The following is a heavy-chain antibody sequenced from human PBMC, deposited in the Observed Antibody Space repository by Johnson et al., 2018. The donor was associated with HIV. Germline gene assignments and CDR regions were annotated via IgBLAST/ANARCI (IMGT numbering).Heavy chain of an antibody. D-gene: IGHD1-26*01. CDR3: AAIFIMGADLGDDAFDI. J-gene: IGHJ3*02. V-gene: IGHV3-66*01. Sequence: MQLVESGGGLVQPGGSLRLSCAASGFTVSSNYMSWVRQAPGKGLECVSVIYNSGSTYYADSVRGRFTISRDNSKNTLYLQMNSLRAEDTAVYYCAAIFIMGADLGDDAFDIWGQGTMVTVSP. CDR2: IYNSGST. CDR1: GFTVSSNY.